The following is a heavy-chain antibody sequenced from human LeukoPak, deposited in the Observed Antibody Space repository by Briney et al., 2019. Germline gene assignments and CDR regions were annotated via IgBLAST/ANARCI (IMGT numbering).Heavy chain of an antibody. D-gene: IGHD2-2*01. V-gene: IGHV4-39*07. CDR2: IYYRGST. CDR3: ARVSLKYQLFDY. J-gene: IGHJ4*02. Sequence: SETLSLTCTVSSGSISSSSYYWGWIRQPPGKGLEWIGSIYYRGSTYYNPSLKSRVTISVDTSKNQFSLKLSSVTAADTAVYYCARVSLKYQLFDYWGQGTLVTVSS. CDR1: SGSISSSSYY.